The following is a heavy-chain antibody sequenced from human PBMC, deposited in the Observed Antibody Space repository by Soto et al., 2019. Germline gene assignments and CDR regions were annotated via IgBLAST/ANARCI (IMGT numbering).Heavy chain of an antibody. V-gene: IGHV1-18*01. CDR1: GYTFNNYD. Sequence: QVQLVQSGAEVKIPGASVRVSCKASGYTFNNYDLTWVRQAPGQGLEWMGWISPYNGNTHYAQKLQGRVTMATDTSTSTAYLELRSLRSDDTAVYYCARVYLVSGSSHFDYWGQGTLVTVSS. J-gene: IGHJ4*02. D-gene: IGHD1-26*01. CDR2: ISPYNGNT. CDR3: ARVYLVSGSSHFDY.